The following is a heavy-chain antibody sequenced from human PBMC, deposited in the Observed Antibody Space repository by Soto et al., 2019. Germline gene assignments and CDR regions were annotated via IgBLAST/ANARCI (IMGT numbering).Heavy chain of an antibody. CDR2: IWYHGTNK. CDR3: ARDAPDYVNAFDI. V-gene: IGHV3-33*01. D-gene: IGHD4-17*01. Sequence: GGSLRLSCAASGFIFSSYGMHWVRQAPGKGLEWVAVIWYHGTNKYYVDSVKGRFTISRDNSKNTLYLQMNSLRAEDTAVYYCARDAPDYVNAFDIWGQGTMVTVSS. CDR1: GFIFSSYG. J-gene: IGHJ3*02.